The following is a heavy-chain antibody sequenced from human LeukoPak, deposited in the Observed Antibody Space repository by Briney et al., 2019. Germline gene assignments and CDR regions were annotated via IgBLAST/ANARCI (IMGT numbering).Heavy chain of an antibody. J-gene: IGHJ6*03. CDR3: TTLTTLWELTNYYYYMDV. CDR2: IKSKTDGGTT. V-gene: IGHV3-15*01. Sequence: PGGSLRLSCAASGFTFSNAWMSWVRQAPGKGLEWVGRIKSKTDGGTTDYAAPVKGRFTISRDDSKNTLYLQMNSLITEDTAVYYCTTLTTLWELTNYYYYMDVWGKGTTATVSS. CDR1: GFTFSNAW. D-gene: IGHD1-26*01.